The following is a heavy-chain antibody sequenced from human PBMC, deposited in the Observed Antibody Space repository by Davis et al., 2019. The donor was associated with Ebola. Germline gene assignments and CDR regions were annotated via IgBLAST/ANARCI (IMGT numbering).Heavy chain of an antibody. V-gene: IGHV1-18*04. CDR3: VKTRSNWWNDALEI. J-gene: IGHJ3*02. CDR2: ISAYNGNT. Sequence: ASVKVSCKASGYTFTSYGISWVRQAPGQGLEWMGWISAYNGNTNYAQKLQGRVTMTTDTSTSTAYMELRSLRSDDTAVYYCVKTRSNWWNDALEIWGRGTMVIVSS. D-gene: IGHD2-8*02. CDR1: GYTFTSYG.